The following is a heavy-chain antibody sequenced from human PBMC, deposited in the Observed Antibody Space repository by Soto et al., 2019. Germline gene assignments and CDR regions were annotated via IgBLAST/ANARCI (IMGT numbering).Heavy chain of an antibody. CDR3: ARDQEVFGESYYYYYYGMDV. J-gene: IGHJ6*02. D-gene: IGHD3-10*02. V-gene: IGHV1-18*01. CDR1: GYTFTSYG. CDR2: ISAYNGNT. Sequence: QVQLVQSGAEVKKPGASVKVSCKASGYTFTSYGISWVRQAPGQGLEWMGWISAYNGNTNYAQKLQGRVTMTTDTSTSTAYMELRSLRSDDTAVYYCARDQEVFGESYYYYYYGMDVWGQGTTVTVSS.